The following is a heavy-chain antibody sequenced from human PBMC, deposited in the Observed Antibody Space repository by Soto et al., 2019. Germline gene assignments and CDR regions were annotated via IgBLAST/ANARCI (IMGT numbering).Heavy chain of an antibody. CDR1: GYTFTSYA. CDR3: ARGLFLCSKNPPMVRYPDF. V-gene: IGHV1-3*01. D-gene: IGHD5-18*01. J-gene: IGHJ4*02. Sequence: ASVKVSCKASGYTFTSYAMHWVRQAPGQRLEWMGWINAGNGNTKYSQKFQGRVTITRDTSASTAYMELSSLRSEDTAVYNCARGLFLCSKNPPMVRYPDFWAQGPLVTLSS. CDR2: INAGNGNT.